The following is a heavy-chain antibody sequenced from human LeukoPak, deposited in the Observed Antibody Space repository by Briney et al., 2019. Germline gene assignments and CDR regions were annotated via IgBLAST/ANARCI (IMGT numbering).Heavy chain of an antibody. CDR1: GFTFSSYW. D-gene: IGHD2-15*01. CDR2: ITSEGSST. Sequence: GGSLRLSCAASGFTFSSYWMHWVRQVPGKGLVWVSRITSEGSSTSYADPVKGRFTISRDNAKNTLYLQMNSLRAEDTAVYYCARGSSVVALDWGQGTLVTVSS. CDR3: ARGSSVVALD. V-gene: IGHV3-74*01. J-gene: IGHJ4*02.